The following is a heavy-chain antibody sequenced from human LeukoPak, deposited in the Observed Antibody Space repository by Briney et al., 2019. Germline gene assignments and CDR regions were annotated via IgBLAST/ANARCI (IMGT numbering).Heavy chain of an antibody. D-gene: IGHD1-26*01. V-gene: IGHV1-2*04. J-gene: IGHJ4*02. CDR1: GYTFTGYY. Sequence: ASVKVSCKTSGYTFTGYYMHWVRQAPGQGLEWMGWINPNSGGTNYAQKFQGWVTMTRDTSISTAYMELSRLRSDDTAVYYCATSPGAIVGDTYFDYWGQGTLVTVSS. CDR2: INPNSGGT. CDR3: ATSPGAIVGDTYFDY.